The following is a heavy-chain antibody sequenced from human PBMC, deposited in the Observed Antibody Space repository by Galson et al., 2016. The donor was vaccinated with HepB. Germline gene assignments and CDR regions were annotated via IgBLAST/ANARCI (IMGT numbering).Heavy chain of an antibody. CDR1: GFTFSASA. CDR3: ASIMRYFDWLPHPDYWYFDL. J-gene: IGHJ2*01. CDR2: IRSKPNNYAT. D-gene: IGHD3-9*01. Sequence: SLRLSCAASGFTFSASAMHWVRQASGKGLEWVGRIRSKPNNYATTYGASVKGRFSISRDDSKNTAYLQMNSLKTEDTAVYYCASIMRYFDWLPHPDYWYFDLWGRGTLVTVSS. V-gene: IGHV3-73*01.